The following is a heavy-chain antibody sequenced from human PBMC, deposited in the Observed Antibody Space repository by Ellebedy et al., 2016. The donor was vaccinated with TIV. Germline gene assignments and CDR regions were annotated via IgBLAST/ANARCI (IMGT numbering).Heavy chain of an antibody. CDR3: VSGYTSGL. V-gene: IGHV3-7*03. Sequence: GESLKISCAASGFSFSSYWMTWVRQAPGKGLEWVANIREDGSGKYYADSAKGRFTISRDNTENSLYLEMNSLRAEDTAIYYCVSGYTSGLWGQGTLVTVSS. CDR1: GFSFSSYW. CDR2: IREDGSGK. J-gene: IGHJ4*02. D-gene: IGHD6-19*01.